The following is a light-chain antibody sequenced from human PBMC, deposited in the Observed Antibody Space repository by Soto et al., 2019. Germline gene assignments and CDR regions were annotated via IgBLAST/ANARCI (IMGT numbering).Light chain of an antibody. CDR3: QQYNNWPPLT. V-gene: IGKV3-15*01. J-gene: IGKJ5*01. CDR2: GAS. Sequence: EIVVTQSPATLSVSPWERATLSCRASQSVSSNLAWYQQKPGQAPRLLIYGASTRATGIPARFSGSGSGTEFTLTISSLQSEDFAVYYCQQYNNWPPLTFGQGTRLEIK. CDR1: QSVSSN.